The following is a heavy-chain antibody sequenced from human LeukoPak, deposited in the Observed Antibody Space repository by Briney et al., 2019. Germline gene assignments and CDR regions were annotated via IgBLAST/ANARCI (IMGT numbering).Heavy chain of an antibody. J-gene: IGHJ4*02. CDR1: GGSISSYY. CDR3: AKGTSSGWYYFDY. D-gene: IGHD6-19*01. V-gene: IGHV4-59*01. Sequence: SETLSLTCTVSGGSISSYYWSWIRQPPGKGLEWIGYIYYSGSTNYNPSLKSRVTISVDTSKNQFSLKLSSVTAADTAVYYCAKGTSSGWYYFDYWGQGTLVTVSS. CDR2: IYYSGST.